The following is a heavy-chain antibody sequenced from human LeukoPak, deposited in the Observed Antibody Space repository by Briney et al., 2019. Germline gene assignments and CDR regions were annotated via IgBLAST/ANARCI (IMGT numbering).Heavy chain of an antibody. CDR1: GGSFSGYY. CDR3: ARRVYDSSGYYFVAAFDY. J-gene: IGHJ4*02. CDR2: INHSGST. Sequence: SETLSLTCAVYGGSFSGYYWSWIRQPPGKGLEWIGEINHSGSTNYNPSLKSRVTISVDTSKNQFSLKLSSVTAADTAVYYCARRVYDSSGYYFVAAFDYWGQGTLVTVSS. V-gene: IGHV4-34*01. D-gene: IGHD3-22*01.